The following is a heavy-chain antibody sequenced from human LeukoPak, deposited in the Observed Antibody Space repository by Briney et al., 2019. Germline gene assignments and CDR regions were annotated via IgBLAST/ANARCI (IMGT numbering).Heavy chain of an antibody. D-gene: IGHD4-11*01. CDR3: ARGGSRDYTWVFFDY. J-gene: IGHJ4*02. CDR2: INAGNGNT. CDR1: GYTFTSYA. Sequence: ASVKVSCKASGYTFTSYAMHWVRQAPGQRLEWMGWINAGNGNTKYSQKFQGRVTITRGTSASTAYMELSSLRSEDTAVYYCARGGSRDYTWVFFDYWGQGTLVTVSS. V-gene: IGHV1-3*01.